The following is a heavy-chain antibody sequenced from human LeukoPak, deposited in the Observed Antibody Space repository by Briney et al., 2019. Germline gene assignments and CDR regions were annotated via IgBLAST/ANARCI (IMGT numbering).Heavy chain of an antibody. CDR2: INHSGST. CDR3: ARGRYSSSWYVRHTYYYYGMDV. V-gene: IGHV4-34*01. CDR1: GVSISGSDYY. J-gene: IGHJ6*02. Sequence: SETLSLTCSVSGVSISGSDYYWSWIRQPPGKGLEWIGEINHSGSTNYNPSLKSRVTISVDTSKNQFSLKLSSVTAADTAVYYCARGRYSSSWYVRHTYYYYGMDVWGQGTTVTVSS. D-gene: IGHD6-13*01.